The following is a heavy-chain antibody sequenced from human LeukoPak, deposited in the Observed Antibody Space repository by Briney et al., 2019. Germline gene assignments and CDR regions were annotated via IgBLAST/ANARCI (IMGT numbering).Heavy chain of an antibody. CDR1: GYTFTSYG. Sequence: GASVKVSCKASGYTFTSYGISWVRQAPGQGLEWMGWISAYNGSTNYAQKLQGRVTMTTDTSTSTAYMELRSLGSDDTAVYYCARTPSPRGYSGYDFTAVDYWGQGTLVTVSS. V-gene: IGHV1-18*01. CDR2: ISAYNGST. CDR3: ARTPSPRGYSGYDFTAVDY. J-gene: IGHJ4*02. D-gene: IGHD5-12*01.